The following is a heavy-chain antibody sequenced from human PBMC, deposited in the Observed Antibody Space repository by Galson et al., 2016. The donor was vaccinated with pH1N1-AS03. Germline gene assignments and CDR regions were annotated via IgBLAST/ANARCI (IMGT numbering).Heavy chain of an antibody. CDR1: GFIFRNYY. V-gene: IGHV3-11*01. CDR3: ARVYGSRAFDM. D-gene: IGHD3-10*01. J-gene: IGHJ3*02. Sequence: SLRLSCAASGFIFRNYYMSWIRQAPGKGLEWISYISSSGSIIHYADSVKGRFTIPRGKAENTLSLQMNSLRDEDTAVYFCARVYGSRAFDMWGQGTTVIVSS. CDR2: ISSSGSII.